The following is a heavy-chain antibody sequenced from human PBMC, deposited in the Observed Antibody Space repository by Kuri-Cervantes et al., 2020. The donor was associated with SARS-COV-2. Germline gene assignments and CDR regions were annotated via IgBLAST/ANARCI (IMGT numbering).Heavy chain of an antibody. CDR3: ASRYSSSWYAVDY. J-gene: IGHJ4*02. CDR2: ISYDGSNK. Sequence: GESLKISCAASGFTFSSYGMHWVRQAPGKGLEWVAVISYDGSNKYYADSVKGRFTIPRDNSKNTLYLQMNSLRAEDTAVYYCASRYSSSWYAVDYWGQGTLVTVSS. CDR1: GFTFSSYG. V-gene: IGHV3-30*03. D-gene: IGHD6-13*01.